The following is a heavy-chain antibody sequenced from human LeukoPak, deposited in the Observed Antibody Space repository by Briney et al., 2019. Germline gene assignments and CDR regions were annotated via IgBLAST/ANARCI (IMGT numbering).Heavy chain of an antibody. V-gene: IGHV3-48*01. J-gene: IGHJ4*02. CDR1: GYTLTDYN. Sequence: GGPLRLSCVASGYTLTDYNADWVRQAPGKGLEWVAYISSSGNTISYADSVKGRFSISRDAAENTLYLHLSSLRADDTAVYYCARDLYSRGLYGELRSYFDYWGQGTLVTVSS. D-gene: IGHD3-10*02. CDR2: ISSSGNTI. CDR3: ARDLYSRGLYGELRSYFDY.